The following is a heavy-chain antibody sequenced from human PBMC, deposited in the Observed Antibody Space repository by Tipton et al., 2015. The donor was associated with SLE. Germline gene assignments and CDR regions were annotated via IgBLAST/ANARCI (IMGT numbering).Heavy chain of an antibody. CDR3: ESARRIAEFDP. Sequence: TLSLTCTVPGGSISSYYWSWIRQPPGKGLEWIGYRYYSGSTNYNPSLKSRVTISVDTSKNQFSLKLSSVTAADTAVYYCESARRIAEFDPWGQRTLVTVSA. D-gene: IGHD6-13*01. J-gene: IGHJ5*02. CDR1: GGSISSYY. V-gene: IGHV4-59*07. CDR2: RYYSGST.